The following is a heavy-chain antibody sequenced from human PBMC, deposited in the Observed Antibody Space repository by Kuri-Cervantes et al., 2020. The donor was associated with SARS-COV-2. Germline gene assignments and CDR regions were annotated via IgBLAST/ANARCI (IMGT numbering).Heavy chain of an antibody. CDR2: INHSGST. Sequence: ESLKISCAVYGGSFSGYYWSWIRQPPGKGLEWIGEINHSGSTNYNLSLKSRVTISVDTSKNQFSLKLSSVTAADTAVYYCARVPRTFPGIVVVPAADDAFDIWGQGTMVTVSS. J-gene: IGHJ3*02. D-gene: IGHD2-2*01. V-gene: IGHV4-34*01. CDR1: GGSFSGYY. CDR3: ARVPRTFPGIVVVPAADDAFDI.